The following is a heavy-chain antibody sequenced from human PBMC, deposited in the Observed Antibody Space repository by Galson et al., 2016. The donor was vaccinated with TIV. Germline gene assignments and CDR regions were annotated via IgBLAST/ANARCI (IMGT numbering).Heavy chain of an antibody. CDR1: GFTFNKYA. CDR2: ISSIGTTT. V-gene: IGHV3-23*01. Sequence: LRLSCAASGFTFNKYAMSWVRQAPGKGLDWVSPISSIGTTTYYADSGKGRFIISRDNSKNKVHLQMNSRRAEEPAVYYCATVGVTTGFEYWGQGTLVTVSS. J-gene: IGHJ4*02. D-gene: IGHD1-14*01. CDR3: ATVGVTTGFEY.